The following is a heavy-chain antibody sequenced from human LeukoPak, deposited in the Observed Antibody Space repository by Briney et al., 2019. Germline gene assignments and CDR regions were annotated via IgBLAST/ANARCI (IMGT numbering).Heavy chain of an antibody. CDR1: GFTFSSYA. Sequence: PGGSLRLSCAASGFTFSSYAMSWIRQAPGKGLEWVSAISGSGGSTYYADSVKGRFTISRDNSKNTLYLQMNSLRAEDTAVYYCAKDVRVVPAAPYWGQGTLVTVSS. D-gene: IGHD2-2*01. J-gene: IGHJ4*02. V-gene: IGHV3-23*01. CDR2: ISGSGGST. CDR3: AKDVRVVPAAPY.